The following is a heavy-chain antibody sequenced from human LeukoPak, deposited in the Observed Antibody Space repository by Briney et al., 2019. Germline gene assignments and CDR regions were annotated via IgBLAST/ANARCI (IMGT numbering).Heavy chain of an antibody. V-gene: IGHV5-51*01. D-gene: IGHD3-10*01. Sequence: GESLKISCKGSGYSFTSYWIGWVRQMPGKGLEWMGIIYPGGSDTRYSPSFQGQVTISADKSIRTAYLQWSSLKASDTAMYYCARHDIRWRFGDYYYYMDVWGKGTTVTISS. J-gene: IGHJ6*03. CDR3: ARHDIRWRFGDYYYYMDV. CDR2: IYPGGSDT. CDR1: GYSFTSYW.